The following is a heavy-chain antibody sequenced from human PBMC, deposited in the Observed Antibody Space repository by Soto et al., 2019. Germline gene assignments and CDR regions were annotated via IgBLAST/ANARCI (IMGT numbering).Heavy chain of an antibody. V-gene: IGHV5-10-1*03. J-gene: IGHJ6*02. D-gene: IGHD6-6*01. CDR1: GYSFTSYW. CDR3: ARHNKEQLGYYYDYGMDV. CDR2: IDPSDSYT. Sequence: EVQLVQSGAEVKKPGESLRISCKGSGYSFTSYWISWVRQMPGKGLEWMGRIDPSDSYTNYSPSFQGHVTISADKSISTAYLQWSSLKASDTAMYYCARHNKEQLGYYYDYGMDVWGQGTTVTVSS.